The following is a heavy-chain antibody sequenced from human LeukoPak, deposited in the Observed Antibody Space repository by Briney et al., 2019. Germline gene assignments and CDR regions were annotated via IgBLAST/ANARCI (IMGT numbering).Heavy chain of an antibody. CDR2: ISAYNGDT. Sequence: ASVKVSCKASGYIFTSYGISWVRQAPGQGLEWMGWISAYNGDTNYAQKFQGRVTITRNTSISTAYMELSGLRSEDTAVYYCARVWKGDSKRGYYLDYWGQGTLVTVSS. CDR1: GYIFTSYG. V-gene: IGHV1-18*01. CDR3: ARVWKGDSKRGYYLDY. D-gene: IGHD2-21*02. J-gene: IGHJ4*02.